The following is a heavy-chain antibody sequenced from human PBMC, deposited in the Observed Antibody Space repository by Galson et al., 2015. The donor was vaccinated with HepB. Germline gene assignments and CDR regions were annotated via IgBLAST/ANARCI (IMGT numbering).Heavy chain of an antibody. D-gene: IGHD6-19*01. CDR3: ARGRYSSGWSTGSWRGWFDP. CDR2: INPSGGSI. Sequence: SVKVSCKASGYTFTSYYIHWVRQAPGQGLEWMGIINPSGGSISYGQKLQGRVTMTRDTSTSTIYMELSSLRSEDTAVYYCARGRYSSGWSTGSWRGWFDPSGQGTLVTVSS. J-gene: IGHJ5*02. V-gene: IGHV1-46*04. CDR1: GYTFTSYY.